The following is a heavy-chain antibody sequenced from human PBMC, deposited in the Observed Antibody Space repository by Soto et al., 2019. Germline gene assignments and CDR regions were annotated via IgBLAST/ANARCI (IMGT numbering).Heavy chain of an antibody. CDR1: GGSFSGYY. D-gene: IGHD3-10*01. V-gene: IGHV4-34*01. CDR2: INHSGST. CDR3: ARAPNGSGSYYRRKNWFDP. J-gene: IGHJ5*02. Sequence: SETLSLTCAVYGGSFSGYYWSWIRQPPGKGLEWIGEINHSGSTNYNPSLKSRVTISVDTSKNQFSLKLSSVTAADTAVYYCARAPNGSGSYYRRKNWFDPWGQGTLVTVSS.